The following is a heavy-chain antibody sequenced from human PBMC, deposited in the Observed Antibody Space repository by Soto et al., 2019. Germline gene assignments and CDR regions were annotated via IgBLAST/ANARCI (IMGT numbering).Heavy chain of an antibody. Sequence: QITLNESGPTQVKPRQTLTLTCTFSGFSLTTSGVGVGWIRQSPGKAPEWLALIYWDDDKRYSPSLKSRLTFTKDTSKNQVVLRMADLDPADTATYYCAHRVLRTVFGLVTTTAIYFDFWGQGTPVAVSS. CDR1: GFSLTTSGVG. CDR2: IYWDDDK. J-gene: IGHJ4*02. V-gene: IGHV2-5*02. CDR3: AHRVLRTVFGLVTTTAIYFDF. D-gene: IGHD3-3*01.